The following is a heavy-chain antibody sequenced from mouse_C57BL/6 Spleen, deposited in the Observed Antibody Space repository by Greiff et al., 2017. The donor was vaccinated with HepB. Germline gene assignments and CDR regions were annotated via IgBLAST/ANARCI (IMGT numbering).Heavy chain of an antibody. Sequence: QVHVKQSGAELAKPGASVKLSCKASGYTFTSYWMHWVKQRPGQGLEWIGYINPSSGYTKYNQKFKDKATLTADKSSSTAYMQLSSLTYEDSAVYYCAIPEGGSSYFDYWGQGTTLTVSS. CDR2: INPSSGYT. D-gene: IGHD1-1*01. CDR1: GYTFTSYW. CDR3: AIPEGGSSYFDY. J-gene: IGHJ2*01. V-gene: IGHV1-7*01.